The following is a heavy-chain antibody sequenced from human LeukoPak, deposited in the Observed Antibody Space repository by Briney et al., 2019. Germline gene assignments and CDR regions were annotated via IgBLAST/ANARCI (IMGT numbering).Heavy chain of an antibody. CDR3: ARSHDIGRYYFDY. Sequence: SETLSLTCTVSGGSIISQYWNWIRQPAGKGLEWIGRINTRGSTNYNPSLKSRGTMSVDTSKNQYSLKLSSVTAADTAVYYCARSHDIGRYYFDYWGQGTLVTVS. CDR2: INTRGST. J-gene: IGHJ4*02. D-gene: IGHD5-12*01. V-gene: IGHV4-4*07. CDR1: GGSIISQY.